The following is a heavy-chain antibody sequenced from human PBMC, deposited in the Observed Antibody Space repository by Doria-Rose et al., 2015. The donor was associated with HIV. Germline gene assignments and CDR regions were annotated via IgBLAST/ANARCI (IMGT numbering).Heavy chain of an antibody. CDR1: GYTFGDHA. J-gene: IGHJ4*02. CDR3: ARVGWELLYFFDY. CDR2: IRSKAYGGTK. V-gene: IGHV3-49*03. D-gene: IGHD1-26*01. Sequence: LRLSCTASGYTFGDHAMSWFRQASGKGLEWIGFIRSKAYGGTKEYAASVKGRVTISRDDSKSIAYLQLNSLKTEDTAVYFSARVGWELLYFFDYWGQGTLVTVSS.